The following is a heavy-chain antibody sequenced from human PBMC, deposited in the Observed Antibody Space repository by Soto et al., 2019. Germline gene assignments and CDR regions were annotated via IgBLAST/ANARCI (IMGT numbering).Heavy chain of an antibody. CDR3: ARDGGFGSGSSY. CDR2: IFYSGTT. J-gene: IGHJ4*02. Sequence: QVQLQESGPGLVKPSETLSLTCTVSGGSISSGGFYWSWIRQHPGKGLEWIGYIFYSGTTYYNPSLKSRVTISLDTSNNQFSLRLSSVTAADTAVYYWARDGGFGSGSSYWGQGTLVTVSS. V-gene: IGHV4-31*03. CDR1: GGSISSGGFY. D-gene: IGHD3-10*01.